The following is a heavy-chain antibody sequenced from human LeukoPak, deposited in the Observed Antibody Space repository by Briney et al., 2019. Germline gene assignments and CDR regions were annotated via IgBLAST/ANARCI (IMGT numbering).Heavy chain of an antibody. Sequence: PGGSLRLSCAASGFDFSVYYMRWIRQAPGKGLEWISYISTNGGTIYYADSVKCRFTISRDSAKKSLYLQMHSLRAEDTAVYYCARISGSYYDYFDYWGQGTVVTVSS. V-gene: IGHV3-11*01. J-gene: IGHJ4*02. D-gene: IGHD1-26*01. CDR1: GFDFSVYY. CDR3: ARISGSYYDYFDY. CDR2: ISTNGGTI.